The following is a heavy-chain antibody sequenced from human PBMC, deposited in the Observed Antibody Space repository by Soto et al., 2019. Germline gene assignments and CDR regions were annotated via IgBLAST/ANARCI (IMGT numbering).Heavy chain of an antibody. V-gene: IGHV3-23*01. D-gene: IGHD3-10*01. CDR1: GFTFSSYA. J-gene: IGHJ4*02. Sequence: EVQLLESGGGLVQPGGSLRLSCAASGFTFSSYAMSWVRQAPGKGLEWVSAISGSGGSTYYADSEKGRFTISRDNSKNPLYLKMNSLRAEDTAVYYCAKEGVYYGSGSYYQTGFDYWGQGTLVTVSS. CDR3: AKEGVYYGSGSYYQTGFDY. CDR2: ISGSGGST.